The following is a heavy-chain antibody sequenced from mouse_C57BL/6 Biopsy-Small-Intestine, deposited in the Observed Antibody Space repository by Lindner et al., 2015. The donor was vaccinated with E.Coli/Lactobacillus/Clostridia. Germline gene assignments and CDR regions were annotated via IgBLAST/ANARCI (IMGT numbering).Heavy chain of an antibody. V-gene: IGHV5-17*01. CDR3: ATPAMDY. J-gene: IGHJ4*01. Sequence: VQLQESGGGLVKPGGSLKLSCAASGFTFSDYGMHWVRQAPEKGLEWVAYISSDSSTIYYADTVKGRFTISRDNAKNTLFLQMTSLRSEDTAMYYCATPAMDYWGQGTSATVSS. CDR1: GFTFSDYG. CDR2: ISSDSSTI.